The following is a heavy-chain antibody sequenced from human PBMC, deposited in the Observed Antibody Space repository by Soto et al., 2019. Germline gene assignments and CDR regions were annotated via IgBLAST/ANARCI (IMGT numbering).Heavy chain of an antibody. CDR2: ISAYNGNT. CDR1: GYTFTSYG. CDR3: ERVRDFWSGSSWFDP. J-gene: IGHJ5*02. D-gene: IGHD3-3*01. Sequence: ASVKVSCTASGYTFTSYGIIWVRQAPGQGLEWMGWISAYNGNTNYAQKLQGRVTMTTDTSTSTAYMELRSLRSDDTAVYYCERVRDFWSGSSWFDPWGQGTLVTVSS. V-gene: IGHV1-18*01.